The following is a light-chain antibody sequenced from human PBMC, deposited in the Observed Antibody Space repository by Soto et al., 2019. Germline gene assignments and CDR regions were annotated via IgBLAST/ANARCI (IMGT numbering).Light chain of an antibody. V-gene: IGKV3-15*01. Sequence: IAMWQSPAALSVSPWSRATLSCRASESVSNNLAWYQQRPGQAPRLLIYGASTRATAIPARFSGSGSGTEFTLTISSLQSEDFAVYYCQQCNNWPQWTFGQGSIVDIK. CDR3: QQCNNWPQWT. CDR2: GAS. J-gene: IGKJ1*01. CDR1: ESVSNN.